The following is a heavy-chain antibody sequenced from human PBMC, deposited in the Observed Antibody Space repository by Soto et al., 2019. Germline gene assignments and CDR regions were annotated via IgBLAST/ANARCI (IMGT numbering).Heavy chain of an antibody. V-gene: IGHV3-30*18. J-gene: IGHJ4*02. CDR2: ISYDGSNK. D-gene: IGHD3-22*01. Sequence: GGSLRLSCAASGLTFSSYGMHWVRQAPGKGLEWVAVISYDGSNKYYADSVKGRFTISRDNSKNTLYLQMNSLRAEDTAVYYCAKGYYYDSSGYIDYWGQGTLVTVSS. CDR3: AKGYYYDSSGYIDY. CDR1: GLTFSSYG.